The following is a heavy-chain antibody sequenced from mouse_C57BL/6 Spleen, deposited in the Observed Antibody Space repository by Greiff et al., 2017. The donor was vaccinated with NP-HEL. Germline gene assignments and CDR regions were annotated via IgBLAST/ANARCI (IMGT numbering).Heavy chain of an antibody. J-gene: IGHJ2*01. V-gene: IGHV1-9*01. D-gene: IGHD4-1*01. CDR1: GYTFTGYW. CDR3: ASLNWERAFDY. CDR2: ILPGSGST. Sequence: QVQLKQSGAELMKPGASVKLSCKATGYTFTGYWIEWVKQRPGHGLEWIGEILPGSGSTNYNEKFKGKATLTVDTSSSTAYMELHSLTSEDSAVYFCASLNWERAFDYWGQGTTLTVSS.